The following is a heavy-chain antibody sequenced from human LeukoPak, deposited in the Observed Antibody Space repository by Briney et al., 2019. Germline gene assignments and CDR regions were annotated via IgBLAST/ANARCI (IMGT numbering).Heavy chain of an antibody. D-gene: IGHD3-10*01. CDR2: INSDGSST. Sequence: GGSLRLSCAASGFTFSSYWMHWVRQAPGKGLVWVSRINSDGSSTSYADSVKGRFTISRDNAKNTLYLQMNSLRAEDTAVYYCARSRGSGSYNWFDPWGQETLVTVSS. J-gene: IGHJ5*02. CDR1: GFTFSSYW. CDR3: ARSRGSGSYNWFDP. V-gene: IGHV3-74*01.